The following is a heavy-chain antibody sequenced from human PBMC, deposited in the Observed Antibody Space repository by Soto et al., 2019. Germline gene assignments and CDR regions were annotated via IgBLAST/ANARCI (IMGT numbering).Heavy chain of an antibody. CDR1: GGTFSNYV. CDR2: IIPISGAA. CDR3: ARDMTRTVVPYFDF. V-gene: IGHV1-69*06. D-gene: IGHD1-7*01. Sequence: ASVKVSCKASGGTFSNYVVNWVRQAPGQGLEWMGRIIPISGAANYAQKFQGRVTITADKPTSTSYMELSSLRSEDTAVYYCARDMTRTVVPYFDFWGQGTLVTVSS. J-gene: IGHJ4*02.